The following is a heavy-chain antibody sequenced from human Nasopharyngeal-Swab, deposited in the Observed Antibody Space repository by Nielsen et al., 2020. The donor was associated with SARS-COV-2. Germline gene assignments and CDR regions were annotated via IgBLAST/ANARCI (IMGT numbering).Heavy chain of an antibody. CDR3: ARSIAVAADY. D-gene: IGHD6-19*01. Sequence: GGSLRPSCAASGFTFSSYEMNWVRQAPGKGLEWVSYISSSGSTIYYADSVKGRFTISRDNAKNSLYLQMNSLRAEDTAVYYCARSIAVAADYWGQGTLVTVSS. CDR1: GFTFSSYE. V-gene: IGHV3-48*03. J-gene: IGHJ4*02. CDR2: ISSSGSTI.